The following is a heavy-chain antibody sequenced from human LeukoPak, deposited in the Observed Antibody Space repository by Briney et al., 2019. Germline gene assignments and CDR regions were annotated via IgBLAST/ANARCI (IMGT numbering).Heavy chain of an antibody. V-gene: IGHV3-21*01. Sequence: PGGSLRLSCAASGFTFSGYAMNWVRQAPGKGLEWISSISSGSDYIYYADSVKGRFTISRDNAKNSLYLQVSSLRAEDTAVYYCARGGGWDAYYYYGLDVWGQGTTVTVSS. J-gene: IGHJ6*02. CDR2: ISSGSDYI. D-gene: IGHD6-19*01. CDR1: GFTFSGYA. CDR3: ARGGGWDAYYYYGLDV.